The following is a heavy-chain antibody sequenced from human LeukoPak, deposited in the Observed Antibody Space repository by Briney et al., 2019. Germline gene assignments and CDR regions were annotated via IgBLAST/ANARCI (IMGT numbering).Heavy chain of an antibody. CDR3: ARGLGYTAPFFDY. D-gene: IGHD3-16*02. CDR1: GCSISHYY. J-gene: IGHJ4*02. V-gene: IGHV4-4*07. Sequence: SETLSLTCTVSGCSISHYYWSWIRQPAGKGLEWIGRIYSSGNTDYNPSLKSRVTLSLDRSMNQFSLRLSSLTAADTAIYYCARGLGYTAPFFDYWGQGTLVTVSS. CDR2: IYSSGNT.